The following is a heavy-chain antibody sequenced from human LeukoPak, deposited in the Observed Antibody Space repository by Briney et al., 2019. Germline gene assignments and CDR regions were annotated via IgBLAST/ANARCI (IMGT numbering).Heavy chain of an antibody. D-gene: IGHD2-15*01. J-gene: IGHJ6*02. V-gene: IGHV3-33*08. CDR3: ARDARGYCSGGSCYLYYYYCGMDV. CDR2: IWYDGSNK. CDR1: GFSFDGFA. Sequence: GSSVRLSCVASGFSFDGFALYWVRQAPGKGREGVAVIWYDGSNKYYADSVKGRFTISRDNSKNTLYLQMNSLRAEDTAVYYCARDARGYCSGGSCYLYYYYCGMDVWGQGTTVTVSS.